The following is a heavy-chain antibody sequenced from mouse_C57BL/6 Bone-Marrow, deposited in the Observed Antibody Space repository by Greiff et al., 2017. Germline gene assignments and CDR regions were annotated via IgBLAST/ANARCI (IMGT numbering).Heavy chain of an antibody. CDR3: ARGLPRFAY. D-gene: IGHD2-4*01. CDR2: ISNGGGST. V-gene: IGHV5-12*01. Sequence: EVNLVESGGGLVQPGGSLKLSCAASGFTFSDYYMYWVRQTPEKRLEWVAYISNGGGSTYYPDTVKGRFTISRDNAKNTLYLQMSRLKSEDTAMYYCARGLPRFAYWGQGTLVTVSA. CDR1: GFTFSDYY. J-gene: IGHJ3*01.